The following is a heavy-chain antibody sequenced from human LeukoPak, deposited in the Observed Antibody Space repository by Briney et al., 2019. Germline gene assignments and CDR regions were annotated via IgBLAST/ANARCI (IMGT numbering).Heavy chain of an antibody. V-gene: IGHV3-21*01. D-gene: IGHD2-2*01. Sequence: GGSLRLSCAASGFTVSSNYMSWVRQAPGKGLEWVSSISSSSSYIYYADSVKGRFTISRDNAKNSQYLQMNSLRAEDTAVYYCARSDPVVPAVKGFDPWGQGTLVTVSS. CDR1: GFTVSSNY. CDR3: ARSDPVVPAVKGFDP. CDR2: ISSSSSYI. J-gene: IGHJ5*02.